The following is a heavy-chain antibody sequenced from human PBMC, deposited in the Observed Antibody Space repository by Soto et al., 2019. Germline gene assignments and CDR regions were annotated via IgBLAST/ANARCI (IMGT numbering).Heavy chain of an antibody. V-gene: IGHV4-34*02. CDR1: GGSFTGYF. Sequence: QAQLQQSGAGLLKPSETLSLTCTVSGGSFTGYFYSWIRQPPGKGLEWIGEINDGGITKYNPSLKSRVTMSADTAKKQFSLRRTSLTVADTAVYYCAPTPRLLVPWGQGSPVFVSS. J-gene: IGHJ5*02. CDR3: APTPRLLVP. CDR2: INDGGIT. D-gene: IGHD2-8*02.